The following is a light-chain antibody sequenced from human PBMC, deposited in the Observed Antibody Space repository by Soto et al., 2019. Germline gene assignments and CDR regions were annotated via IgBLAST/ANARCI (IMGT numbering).Light chain of an antibody. CDR2: WAS. J-gene: IGKJ1*01. CDR3: QQYFGTPPT. Sequence: DIVMTQSPDSLAVSLGERASINCKSSQSVLYSSNNKNYLAWYQQKPGQPPKLLIYWASTRESGVPDRFSGSGSGTDFTLTISSLQAEDVEVYYCQQYFGTPPTFGQGTKVDIX. CDR1: QSVLYSSNNKNY. V-gene: IGKV4-1*01.